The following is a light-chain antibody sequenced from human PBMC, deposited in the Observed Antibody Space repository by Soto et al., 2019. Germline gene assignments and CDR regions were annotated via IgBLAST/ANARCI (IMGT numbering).Light chain of an antibody. V-gene: IGKV2-24*01. CDR3: MQATHSPWA. CDR1: QSLVHSDGNTY. J-gene: IGKJ1*01. CDR2: KIS. Sequence: DIVLTQAPLSSPVTLGQPASIACRSSQSLVHSDGNTYLSWLHQRPGQPPRLLIYKISKRFSGVTDRFSGSGAGTDCTLTITRVEAEDVGVYYCMQATHSPWAFGQGTKVEIK.